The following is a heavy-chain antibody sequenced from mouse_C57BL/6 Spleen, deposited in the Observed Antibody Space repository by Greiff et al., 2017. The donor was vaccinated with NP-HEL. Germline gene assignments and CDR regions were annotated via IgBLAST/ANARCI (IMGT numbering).Heavy chain of an antibody. J-gene: IGHJ3*01. CDR2: IDPSDSYT. CDR1: GYTFTSYW. CDR3: ARKGAYYSNYEFAY. D-gene: IGHD2-5*01. V-gene: IGHV1-69*01. Sequence: QVQLQQSGAELVMPGASVKLSCKASGYTFTSYWMHWVKQRPGQGLEWIGEIDPSDSYTNYNQKFKGKSTLTVDKSSSTAYMQLSSLTSEDSAVYYCARKGAYYSNYEFAYWGQGTLVTVSA.